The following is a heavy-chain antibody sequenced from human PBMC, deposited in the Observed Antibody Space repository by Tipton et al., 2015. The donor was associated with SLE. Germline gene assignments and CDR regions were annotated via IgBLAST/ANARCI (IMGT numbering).Heavy chain of an antibody. CDR3: ARHSSSWYKDWFDP. J-gene: IGHJ5*02. CDR2: IYYSGST. D-gene: IGHD6-13*01. Sequence: TLSLTCTVSGGSISSSSYYWGWIRQPPGKGLEWIGSIYYSGSTYYNPSLKSRVTISVDTSKTQFSLKLSSVTAADTAVYYCARHSSSWYKDWFDPWGQGTLVTVSS. CDR1: GGSISSSSYY. V-gene: IGHV4-39*01.